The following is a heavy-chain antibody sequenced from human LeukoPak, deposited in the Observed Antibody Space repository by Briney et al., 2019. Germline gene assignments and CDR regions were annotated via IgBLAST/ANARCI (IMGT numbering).Heavy chain of an antibody. D-gene: IGHD5-12*01. CDR1: GFTVSSNY. CDR3: ARVVGSGYDYFDY. V-gene: IGHV3-53*01. J-gene: IGHJ4*02. CDR2: IYSGGST. Sequence: GGSLRLSCAASGFTVSSNYMSWVRQAPGKGLEWVSVIYSGGSTYYADSAKGRFTISRDNSKNTLYLQMNSLRAEDTAVYYCARVVGSGYDYFDYWGQGTLVTVSS.